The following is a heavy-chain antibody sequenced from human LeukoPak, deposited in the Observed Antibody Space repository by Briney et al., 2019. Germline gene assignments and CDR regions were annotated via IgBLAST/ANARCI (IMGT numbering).Heavy chain of an antibody. Sequence: GGSLRLSCSASEFTFSIYSMNWVRQSPGKGLEWVSCISSSSSYTYYADSVKGRFTISRDNAKNRLYLQMNSLRAEDTAVYYCARGLGAYCSGGSCTFDNWGQGTLVTVSS. J-gene: IGHJ4*02. CDR1: EFTFSIYS. CDR2: ISSSSSYT. CDR3: ARGLGAYCSGGSCTFDN. V-gene: IGHV3-21*06. D-gene: IGHD2-15*01.